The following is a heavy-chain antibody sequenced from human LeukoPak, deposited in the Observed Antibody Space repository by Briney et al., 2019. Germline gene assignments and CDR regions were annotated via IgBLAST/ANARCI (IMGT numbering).Heavy chain of an antibody. CDR3: ARHRSSWLIDY. Sequence: GGSLRLSCAASGFTFSSYAMSWVRQAPGKGLEWVSGISDSGGNTYYADSVRGRFTISRDNSKNTLYLQMNSLRAEDTAVYYCARHRSSWLIDYWGQGTLVTVSS. V-gene: IGHV3-23*01. CDR1: GFTFSSYA. CDR2: ISDSGGNT. D-gene: IGHD6-6*01. J-gene: IGHJ4*02.